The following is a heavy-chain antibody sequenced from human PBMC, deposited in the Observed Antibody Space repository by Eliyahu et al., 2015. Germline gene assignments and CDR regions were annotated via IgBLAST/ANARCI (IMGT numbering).Heavy chain of an antibody. Sequence: QVQLQQWGAGLLKPSETLSLTCAVYXGSFSGYSWXWIRQPPGKGLEWIGEINHSGSTNYNPSLKSRVTISVDTSKNQFSLKLSSVTAADTAVYYCATYDFWSGYHDYWGQGTLVTVSS. J-gene: IGHJ4*02. D-gene: IGHD3-3*01. CDR3: ATYDFWSGYHDY. CDR2: INHSGST. V-gene: IGHV4-34*01. CDR1: XGSFSGYS.